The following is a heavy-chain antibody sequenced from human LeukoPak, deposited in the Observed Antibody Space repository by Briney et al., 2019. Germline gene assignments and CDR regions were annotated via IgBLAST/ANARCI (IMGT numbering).Heavy chain of an antibody. D-gene: IGHD3-3*01. V-gene: IGHV4-4*09. CDR2: IYTNGRT. CDR1: GASVSSFQ. CDR3: APQTDAKTAPFAH. Sequence: SETLSLTCSVSGASVSSFQWSWIRQSPGKGLEWIGYIYTNGRTNSNPSLKSRVTMSLDTSKNQFSLKLTSVGAADTAVYYCAPQTDAKTAPFAHGGRGPL. J-gene: IGHJ2*01.